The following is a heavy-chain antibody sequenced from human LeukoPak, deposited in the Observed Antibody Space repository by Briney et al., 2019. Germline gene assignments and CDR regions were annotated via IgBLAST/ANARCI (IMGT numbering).Heavy chain of an antibody. CDR2: ISGSAGST. D-gene: IGHD7-27*01. CDR3: AKHGDNRAHAPFLDC. Sequence: GGSLRLSCAASEFTFSTYSMSWVRQAPGKGLEWVSAISGSAGSTYYADSVKGRFTISRDNSKNTLYLQMNSLRAEDTAVYYCAKHGDNRAHAPFLDCWGQGTLVTVSS. V-gene: IGHV3-23*01. CDR1: EFTFSTYS. J-gene: IGHJ4*02.